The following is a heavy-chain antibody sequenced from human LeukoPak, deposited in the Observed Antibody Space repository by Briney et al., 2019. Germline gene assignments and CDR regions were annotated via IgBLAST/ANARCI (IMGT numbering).Heavy chain of an antibody. CDR3: AKDVGSYSGSYSDY. Sequence: GGSLRLSCAVSGFTFSSYAMSWVRQAPGKGLEWVSAISGSGDYTNYADSVKGRFTISRDNSKNTLYLQLNSLRAEDTAVYYCAKDVGSYSGSYSDYWGQGTLVTISS. CDR2: ISGSGDYT. J-gene: IGHJ4*02. V-gene: IGHV3-23*01. CDR1: GFTFSSYA. D-gene: IGHD1-26*01.